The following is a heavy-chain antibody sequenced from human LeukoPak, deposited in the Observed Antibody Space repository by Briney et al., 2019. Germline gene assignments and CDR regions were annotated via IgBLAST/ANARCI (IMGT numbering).Heavy chain of an antibody. J-gene: IGHJ4*02. Sequence: GSLRLSCSASGFTFTNAWMSWVRQAPGKGLEWVANINQDGSEKTYVDSVKGRFTISRDNAKNSLYLQMNSLRAEDTSVYYCARGRGYSGYDDFRYWGQGTLVTVSS. D-gene: IGHD5-12*01. CDR1: GFTFTNAW. CDR2: INQDGSEK. V-gene: IGHV3-7*04. CDR3: ARGRGYSGYDDFRY.